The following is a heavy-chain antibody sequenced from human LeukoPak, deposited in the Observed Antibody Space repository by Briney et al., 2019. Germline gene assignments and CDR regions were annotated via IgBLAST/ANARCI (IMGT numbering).Heavy chain of an antibody. J-gene: IGHJ6*03. CDR1: GYTFTSYG. CDR2: ISAYNGNT. CDR3: ARDIPEYSSWTYYYYMDV. V-gene: IGHV1-18*01. Sequence: ASVKVSCKASGYTFTSYGISWVRQAPGQGLEWMGWISAYNGNTNYAQKLQGRVTMTPDTSTSTAYMELRSLRSDDTAVYYCARDIPEYSSWTYYYYMDVWGKGTTVTVSS. D-gene: IGHD6-6*01.